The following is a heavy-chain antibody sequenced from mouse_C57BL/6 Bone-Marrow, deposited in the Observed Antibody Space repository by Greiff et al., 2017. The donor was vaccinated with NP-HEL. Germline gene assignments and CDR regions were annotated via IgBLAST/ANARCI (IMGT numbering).Heavy chain of an antibody. Sequence: VQLKESGPVLVKPGASVKMSCKASGYTFTDYYMNWVKQSHGKSLEWIGVINPYNGGTSYNQKFKGKATLTVDKSSSTAYMELNSLTSEDSAVYYCASTTVVAAGDYWGKGTTLTVSS. J-gene: IGHJ2*01. CDR1: GYTFTDYY. V-gene: IGHV1-19*01. CDR3: ASTTVVAAGDY. CDR2: INPYNGGT. D-gene: IGHD1-1*01.